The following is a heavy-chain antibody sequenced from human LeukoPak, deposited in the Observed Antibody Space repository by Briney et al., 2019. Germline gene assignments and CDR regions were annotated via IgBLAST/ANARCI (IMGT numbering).Heavy chain of an antibody. V-gene: IGHV4-34*01. CDR2: IDHSGST. CDR3: ARWGGGIYDSSGYYYVPRDAFDI. D-gene: IGHD3-22*01. J-gene: IGHJ3*02. CDR1: GGSFSGYY. Sequence: SETLSLTCAVYGGSFSGYYWSWIRQPPGKGLEWIGEIDHSGSTNYNPSLKSRVTISVDTSTKQFSLKLSSVTAADTAVYYCARWGGGIYDSSGYYYVPRDAFDIWGQGTMVTVSS.